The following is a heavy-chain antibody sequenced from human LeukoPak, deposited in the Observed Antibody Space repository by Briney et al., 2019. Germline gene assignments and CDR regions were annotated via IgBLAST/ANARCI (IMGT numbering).Heavy chain of an antibody. CDR2: IRYDGSNK. V-gene: IGHV3-30*02. CDR3: AKDSALLWFGELFG. CDR1: GFSFSSYG. J-gene: IGHJ4*02. Sequence: GGSLRLSCTASGFSFSSYGMHWVRQAPGKGLEWVAFIRYDGSNKYYADSVKGRFTISRDNSKNTLYLQMNSLRAEGTAVYYCAKDSALLWFGELFGWGQGTLVTVSS. D-gene: IGHD3-10*01.